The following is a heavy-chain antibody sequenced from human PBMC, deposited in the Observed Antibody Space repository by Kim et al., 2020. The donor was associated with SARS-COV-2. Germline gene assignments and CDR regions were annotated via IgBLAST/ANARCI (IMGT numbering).Heavy chain of an antibody. Sequence: ASVKVSCKASGGTFSSYTISWVRQAPGQGLEWMGRIIPILGIANYAQKFQGRVTITADKSTSTAYMELSSLRSEDTAVYYCARDHTRLYYYGSGPHDAFDIWGQGTMVTVSS. D-gene: IGHD3-10*01. CDR3: ARDHTRLYYYGSGPHDAFDI. J-gene: IGHJ3*02. V-gene: IGHV1-69*04. CDR2: IIPILGIA. CDR1: GGTFSSYT.